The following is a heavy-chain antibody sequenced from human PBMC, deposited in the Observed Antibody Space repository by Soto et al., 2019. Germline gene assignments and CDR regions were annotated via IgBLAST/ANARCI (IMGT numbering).Heavy chain of an antibody. D-gene: IGHD2-15*01. J-gene: IGHJ4*02. CDR3: ARISCKGGSCYFDFDH. Sequence: ASVKVSCKASGYSFKDHYMHWVRQAPGRGLEWVGIINPSGEHTNYAQQFRGRVAMTRDTSTSTAYMELRSLRSEDTAVYFCARISCKGGSCYFDFDHWGQGALVTVSS. CDR2: INPSGEHT. CDR1: GYSFKDHY. V-gene: IGHV1-46*02.